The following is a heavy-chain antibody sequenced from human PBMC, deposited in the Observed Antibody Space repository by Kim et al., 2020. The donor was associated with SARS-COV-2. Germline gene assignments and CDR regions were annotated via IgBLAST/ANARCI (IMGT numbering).Heavy chain of an antibody. CDR3: ARGSRYNWNIDY. D-gene: IGHD1-20*01. Sequence: TYNPSLKSQVTISVDTSKTQFSLKLSSVTAADTAVYYCARGSRYNWNIDYWGQGTLVPVSS. V-gene: IGHV4-34*01. J-gene: IGHJ4*02.